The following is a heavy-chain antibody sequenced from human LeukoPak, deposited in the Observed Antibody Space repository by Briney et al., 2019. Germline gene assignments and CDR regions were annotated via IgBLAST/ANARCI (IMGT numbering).Heavy chain of an antibody. CDR3: ARTVRTGLQGDAFDI. J-gene: IGHJ3*02. Sequence: GESLKISCKGSGYSFTSYWIGWVRQMPGKGLEWMGIIYPGDSDTRYSPSFQGQVTISADKSISTAYLQWSSLKASDTAMYYCARTVRTGLQGDAFDIWGQGTMVTVSS. CDR2: IYPGDSDT. D-gene: IGHD3/OR15-3a*01. V-gene: IGHV5-51*01. CDR1: GYSFTSYW.